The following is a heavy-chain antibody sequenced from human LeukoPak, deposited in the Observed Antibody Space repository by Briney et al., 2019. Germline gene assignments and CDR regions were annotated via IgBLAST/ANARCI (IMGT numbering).Heavy chain of an antibody. CDR3: VRGVFDWSPGGMDV. CDR2: INPNSGGT. J-gene: IGHJ6*02. D-gene: IGHD3-9*01. Sequence: ASVKVSCKASVYTFTGYYMHWVRQAPGQGLEWMGWINPNSGGTNYAQKFQGWVTMTRDTSISAAYMELSRLRSDDTAVYYCVRGVFDWSPGGMDVWGQGTTVTVSS. V-gene: IGHV1-2*04. CDR1: VYTFTGYY.